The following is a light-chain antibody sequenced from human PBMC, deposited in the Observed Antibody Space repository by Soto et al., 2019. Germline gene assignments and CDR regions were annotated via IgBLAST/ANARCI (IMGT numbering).Light chain of an antibody. V-gene: IGLV2-14*01. CDR2: EVS. CDR3: SSYTSVISLV. J-gene: IGLJ1*01. Sequence: QSALTQPPSASGSPGQSVTISCTGTSTDIGAYNYVSWYQHHPGKAPKLIIYEVSNRPSGVSNRFSGSKSGNTASLSISGLQAEDEADYYCSSYTSVISLVFGTGTKLTVL. CDR1: STDIGAYNY.